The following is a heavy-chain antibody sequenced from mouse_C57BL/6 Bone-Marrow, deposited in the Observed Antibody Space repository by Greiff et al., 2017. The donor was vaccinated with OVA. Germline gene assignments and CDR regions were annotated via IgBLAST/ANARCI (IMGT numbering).Heavy chain of an antibody. D-gene: IGHD3-2*02. J-gene: IGHJ2*01. CDR1: GYAFSSSW. CDR2: IYPGDGDT. V-gene: IGHV1-82*01. Sequence: VQLQQSGPELVKPGASVKISCKASGYAFSSSWMNWVKQRPGKGLEWIGRIYPGDGDTNYNGKFKGKATLAADKSSSTAYMQLSSLTSEDAAFYFCARYAQALDYWGQGTTLTVSS. CDR3: ARYAQALDY.